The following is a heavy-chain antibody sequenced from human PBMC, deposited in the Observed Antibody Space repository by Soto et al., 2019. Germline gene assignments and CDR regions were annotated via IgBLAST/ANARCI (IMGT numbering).Heavy chain of an antibody. CDR2: ISSSGSTT. CDR1: GFTFSFYS. D-gene: IGHD3-3*01. J-gene: IGHJ4*02. V-gene: IGHV3-48*02. Sequence: EVQLVESGGGLVQPGGSLRLSCATSGFTFSFYSMNWVRQAPGKGLEWVSYISSSGSTTYHADSVKGRFTTSRDNAENSLYLQMNSLRDEDTAVYYCARDHPNYDPTRRHDYWGQGTLVTVSS. CDR3: ARDHPNYDPTRRHDY.